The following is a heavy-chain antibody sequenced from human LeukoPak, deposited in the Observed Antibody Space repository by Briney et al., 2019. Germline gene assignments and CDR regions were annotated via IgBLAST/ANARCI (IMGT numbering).Heavy chain of an antibody. V-gene: IGHV1-18*01. CDR3: ARGVSYSNYGVVGSQLWFDP. CDR1: GYTFTSYG. J-gene: IGHJ5*02. Sequence: ASVKVSCKASGYTFTSYGISWVRQAPGQGLEWMGWISAYNGNTNNAQKFQGRVTMTTDTSTSTAYMELRSLRSEDTAVYYCARGVSYSNYGVVGSQLWFDPWGQGTLVTVSS. D-gene: IGHD4-11*01. CDR2: ISAYNGNT.